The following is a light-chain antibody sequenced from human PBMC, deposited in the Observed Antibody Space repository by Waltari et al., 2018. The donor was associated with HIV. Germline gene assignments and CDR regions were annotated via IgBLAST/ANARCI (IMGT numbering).Light chain of an antibody. CDR2: AAS. CDR1: QNINTS. Sequence: IQMTQSPSSLSASVGDRVTLYCRTSQNINTSLSWYQQKLGKAPQVLIFAASNLQAGVPSRFIGSGSGTFFTLTISNLQREDFATYYCQQSYTTPRTFGQGTKVQIK. CDR3: QQSYTTPRT. J-gene: IGKJ1*01. V-gene: IGKV1-39*01.